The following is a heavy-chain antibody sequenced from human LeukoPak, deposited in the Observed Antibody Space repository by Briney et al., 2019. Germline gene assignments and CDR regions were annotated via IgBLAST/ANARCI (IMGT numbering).Heavy chain of an antibody. Sequence: QPGRSLRLSCAASGFTFSSYGMHWVRQAPGKGLEWVAVIWYDGSNKYYADSVKGRFTISRDNSKNTLYLQMNSLRVEDTAVYYCARRSAGTYGMDVWGQGTTVTVSS. D-gene: IGHD1-1*01. J-gene: IGHJ6*02. V-gene: IGHV3-33*01. CDR2: IWYDGSNK. CDR1: GFTFSSYG. CDR3: ARRSAGTYGMDV.